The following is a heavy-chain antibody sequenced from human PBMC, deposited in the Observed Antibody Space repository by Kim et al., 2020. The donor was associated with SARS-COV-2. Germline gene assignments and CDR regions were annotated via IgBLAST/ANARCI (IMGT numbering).Heavy chain of an antibody. CDR3: ARMVRSIVVVPAATYYFDY. J-gene: IGHJ4*02. Sequence: SETLSLTCTVSGGSISSYYWSWIRQPPGKGLEWIGYIYYSGSTNYNPSLKSRVTISVDTSKNQFSLKLSSVTAADTAVYYCARMVRSIVVVPAATYYFDYWGQGTLVTVSS. V-gene: IGHV4-59*01. CDR2: IYYSGST. D-gene: IGHD2-2*01. CDR1: GGSISSYY.